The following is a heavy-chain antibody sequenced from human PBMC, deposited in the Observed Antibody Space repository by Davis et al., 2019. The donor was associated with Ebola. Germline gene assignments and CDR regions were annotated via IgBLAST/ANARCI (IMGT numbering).Heavy chain of an antibody. D-gene: IGHD3-9*01. Sequence: SVKVSCKTSGGTFSIYAISWVRQAPGQGLEWMGGIIPIFGTASYAQKFQGRVTITADESTSTAYMEMSSLRSEDTAVYYCARESRNILTGYYFDYWGQGSLVTVSS. CDR2: IIPIFGTA. CDR1: GGTFSIYA. CDR3: ARESRNILTGYYFDY. V-gene: IGHV1-69*13. J-gene: IGHJ4*02.